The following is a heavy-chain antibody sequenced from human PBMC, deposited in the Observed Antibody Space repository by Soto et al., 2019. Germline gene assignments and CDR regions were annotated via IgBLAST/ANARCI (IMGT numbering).Heavy chain of an antibody. CDR1: GYSFTSYW. CDR3: ARGGVDSRSFDY. CDR2: IYPGDSDT. V-gene: IGHV5-51*01. Sequence: GESLKISCKGSGYSFTSYWIAWVRQMPGEGLEWMGIIYPGDSDTRYSPSLQGQVTISADKSITTAYLQWSSLKASDTAIYYCARGGVDSRSFDYWGQGTAVTVSS. D-gene: IGHD3-22*01. J-gene: IGHJ4*02.